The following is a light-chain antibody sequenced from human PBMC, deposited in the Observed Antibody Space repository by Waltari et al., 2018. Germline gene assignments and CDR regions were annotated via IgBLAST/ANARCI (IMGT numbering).Light chain of an antibody. CDR1: QSFGKS. V-gene: IGKV3-20*01. J-gene: IGKJ1*01. Sequence: DIVLTQSPGTLSLSPGERDTLPCRASQSFGKSLAWYQHKPGQAPRLLIYDASSRATGIPDRFSGSGAGTDFSLTISRLEPEDFSVYYCQHYVTLPATFGQGTKVEV. CDR2: DAS. CDR3: QHYVTLPAT.